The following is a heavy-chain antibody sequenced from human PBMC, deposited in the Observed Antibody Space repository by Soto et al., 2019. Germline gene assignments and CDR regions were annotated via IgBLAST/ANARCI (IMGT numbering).Heavy chain of an antibody. CDR3: ARHPGGRGYYYGMDV. J-gene: IGHJ6*02. CDR2: IIPIFGTA. V-gene: IGHV1-69*13. Sequence: ASVKVSCKASGCTFSSYAISWVRQAPGQGLEWMGGIIPIFGTANYAQKFQGRVTITADESTSTAYMELSSLRSEDTAVYYCARHPGGRGYYYGMDVWGQGTTVTVSS. D-gene: IGHD2-15*01. CDR1: GCTFSSYA.